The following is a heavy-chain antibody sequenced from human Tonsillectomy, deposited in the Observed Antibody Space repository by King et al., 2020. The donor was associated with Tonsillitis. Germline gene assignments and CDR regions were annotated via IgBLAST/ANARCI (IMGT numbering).Heavy chain of an antibody. CDR2: ISTDGRNK. Sequence: QVQLVESGGGVVQPGRSLRLSCAASGFTFSNTGMHWVRQAPGRGLEWGAVISTDGRNKFYADSVKGRFTVSRENSKNTLYLEMNSLRAGDTALYYCTKEEMTTIFNFDYWGQGTLVTVSS. D-gene: IGHD5-24*01. V-gene: IGHV3-30*18. CDR3: TKEEMTTIFNFDY. J-gene: IGHJ4*02. CDR1: GFTFSNTG.